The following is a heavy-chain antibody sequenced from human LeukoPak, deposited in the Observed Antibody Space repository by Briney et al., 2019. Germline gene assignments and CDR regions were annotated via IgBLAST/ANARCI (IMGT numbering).Heavy chain of an antibody. D-gene: IGHD2-2*01. CDR2: INHSGST. CDR3: ARGRGGCSSTSCHNWFDP. Sequence: SETLSLTCAVYGGSFSGYYWSWIRQPPGKGLEWIGEINHSGSTNYNPSLKSRVTISVDTSKNQFSLKLSSVTAADTAVYYCARGRGGCSSTSCHNWFDPWAREPWSPSPQ. CDR1: GGSFSGYY. V-gene: IGHV4-34*01. J-gene: IGHJ5*02.